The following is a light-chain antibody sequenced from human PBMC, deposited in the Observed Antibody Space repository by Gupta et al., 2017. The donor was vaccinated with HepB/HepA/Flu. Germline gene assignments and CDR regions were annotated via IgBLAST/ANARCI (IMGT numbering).Light chain of an antibody. V-gene: IGLV2-14*01. Sequence: QSALTQPASVSGSPGQSITISCTGTSSDVGAYNYVSWYQQHPGTAPKLMIYDVSNRPSGISNRFSGSKSGNTASLTISGLQAEDEADYYCCSYTSSATLIFGGGTKLTVL. CDR1: SSDVGAYNY. CDR3: CSYTSSATLI. CDR2: DVS. J-gene: IGLJ2*01.